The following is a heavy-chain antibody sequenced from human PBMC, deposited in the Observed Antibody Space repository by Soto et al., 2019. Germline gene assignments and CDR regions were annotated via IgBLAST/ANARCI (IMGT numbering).Heavy chain of an antibody. CDR2: INHSGST. V-gene: IGHV4-34*01. CDR3: ASRRARYYDFWSGYYP. D-gene: IGHD3-3*01. CDR1: GGSFSGYY. Sequence: SETLSLTYAVYGGSFSGYYWSWIRQPPGKGLEWIGEINHSGSTNYNPSLKSRVTISVDTSKNQFPLKLSSVTAADTAVYYCASRRARYYDFWSGYYPWGQGTLVTVSS. J-gene: IGHJ5*02.